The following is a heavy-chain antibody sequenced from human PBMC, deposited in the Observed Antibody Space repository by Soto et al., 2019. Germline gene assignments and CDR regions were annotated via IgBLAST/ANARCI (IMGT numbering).Heavy chain of an antibody. CDR1: GGSISSFY. Sequence: QVQLQESGPGLVKPSETLSLTCTVSGGSISSFYWSWIRQPPGKGLEYIGYIHYSGSTNYSPSLKSRVTISLDTSKNHFSLKLTSVTAADTAVYYCATPLTGLDPWGQGTLFTVSP. V-gene: IGHV4-59*08. CDR2: IHYSGST. CDR3: ATPLTGLDP. J-gene: IGHJ5*02.